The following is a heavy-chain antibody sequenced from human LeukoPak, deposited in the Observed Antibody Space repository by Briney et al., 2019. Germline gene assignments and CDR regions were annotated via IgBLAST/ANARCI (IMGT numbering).Heavy chain of an antibody. CDR2: INSDGSST. V-gene: IGHV3-74*01. D-gene: IGHD4-17*01. CDR1: GFTFCNYW. J-gene: IGHJ4*02. CDR3: AKGGATVIDY. Sequence: GGSLRLSCAASGFTFCNYWMHWVRQAPGKGLMWVSRINSDGSSTTSADSVKGRFTISRDNAKNTLYLQMHSLRAEDTAVYYCAKGGATVIDYWGQGTLVTVSS.